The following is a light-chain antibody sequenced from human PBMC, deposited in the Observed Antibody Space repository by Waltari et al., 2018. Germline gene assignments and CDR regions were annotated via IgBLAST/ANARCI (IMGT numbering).Light chain of an antibody. Sequence: QSALTQPASVSGSPGQSITIPCTGTSRDVGSYALVAWYQHHPGKAPKLMIYEVSARPSGVSNRFSGSKSGNTASPTISGLQAEDEADYYCCSFASTPSYVFGTGTKVTVL. J-gene: IGLJ1*01. CDR1: SRDVGSYAL. V-gene: IGLV2-23*02. CDR2: EVS. CDR3: CSFASTPSYV.